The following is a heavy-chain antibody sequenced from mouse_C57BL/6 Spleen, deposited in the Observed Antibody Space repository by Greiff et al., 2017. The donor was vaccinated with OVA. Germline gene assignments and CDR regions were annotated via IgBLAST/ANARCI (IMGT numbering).Heavy chain of an antibody. J-gene: IGHJ2*01. CDR3: AREFDSNYFDY. Sequence: EVKLVESGGGLVKPGGSLKLSCAASGFTFSSYAMSWVRQPPAKRLEWVATISDGGSYTYYPDNVKGRFTISRDNAKNNLYLQMSHLKSEDTAMYYCAREFDSNYFDYWGQGTTLTVSS. CDR2: ISDGGSYT. V-gene: IGHV5-4*01. D-gene: IGHD2-5*01. CDR1: GFTFSSYA.